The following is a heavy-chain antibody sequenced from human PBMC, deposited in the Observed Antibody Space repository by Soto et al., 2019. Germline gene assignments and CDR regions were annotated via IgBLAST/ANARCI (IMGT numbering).Heavy chain of an antibody. CDR3: ARHVSYSSSSLAY. Sequence: ASETLSLTCTVSGGSISSYYWSWIRQPPGKGLEWIGYIYYSGSTNYNPSLKSRVTISVDTSKNQFSLKLSSVTAADTAVYYCARHVSYSSSSLAYWGQGTLVTVSS. CDR2: IYYSGST. J-gene: IGHJ4*02. V-gene: IGHV4-59*08. CDR1: GGSISSYY. D-gene: IGHD6-6*01.